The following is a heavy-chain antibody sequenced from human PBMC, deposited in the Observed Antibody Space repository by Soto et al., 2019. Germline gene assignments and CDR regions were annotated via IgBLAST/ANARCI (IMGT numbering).Heavy chain of an antibody. CDR3: ARAPSGDYFDY. CDR2: IYYSGST. CDR1: GGSISSGDYY. Sequence: PSETLSLTCTVSGGSISSGDYYWSWIRQPPGKGLEWIWYIYYSGSTYYNPSLRSRVTISVDTSKNQFSLKLSSVTAADTAVYYCARAPSGDYFDYWGQGTLVTVSS. D-gene: IGHD4-17*01. V-gene: IGHV4-30-4*01. J-gene: IGHJ4*02.